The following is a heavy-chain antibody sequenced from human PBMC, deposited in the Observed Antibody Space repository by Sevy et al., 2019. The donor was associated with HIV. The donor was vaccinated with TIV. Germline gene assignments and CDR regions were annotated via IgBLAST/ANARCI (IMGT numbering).Heavy chain of an antibody. CDR3: AREFDGGPDY. V-gene: IGHV3-7*01. CDR2: INQDGSQK. CDR1: GFTFSTYW. D-gene: IGHD3-9*01. Sequence: GGSLRLSCGASGFTFSTYWMSWVRQAPGKGLEWVANINQDGSQKYYVDSVKGRFTISKDNAKNSLYLQMSSLRAEDTAGYYCAREFDGGPDYWGQGTLVTVSS. J-gene: IGHJ4*02.